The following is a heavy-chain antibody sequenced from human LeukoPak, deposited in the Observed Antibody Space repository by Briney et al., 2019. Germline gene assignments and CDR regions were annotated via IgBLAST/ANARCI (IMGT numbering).Heavy chain of an antibody. CDR1: GFTFSSYW. J-gene: IGHJ4*02. CDR3: ARGGGGGYNYPFDY. CDR2: IKQDGSEK. V-gene: IGHV3-7*04. Sequence: GGSLRLSCAASGFTFSSYWMSWVRQAPGKGLEWVANIKQDGSEKYYVDSVKGRFTISRDNAKNSPYLQMNSLRAEDTAVYYCARGGGGGYNYPFDYWGQGTLVTVSS. D-gene: IGHD5-24*01.